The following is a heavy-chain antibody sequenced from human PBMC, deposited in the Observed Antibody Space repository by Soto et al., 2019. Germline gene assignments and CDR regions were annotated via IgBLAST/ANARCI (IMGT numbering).Heavy chain of an antibody. V-gene: IGHV4-34*01. CDR3: ARAAYYDFWSGYYTRSDYYYYGMDV. D-gene: IGHD3-3*01. CDR1: GGSFSVYY. Sequence: SETLSLTCTVYGGSFSVYYWSWIRQPPGKGLEWIGEINHSGSTNYNPSLKSRVTISVDTSKNQFSLKLSSVTAADTAVYYCARAAYYDFWSGYYTRSDYYYYGMDVWGQGTPVTVSS. CDR2: INHSGST. J-gene: IGHJ6*02.